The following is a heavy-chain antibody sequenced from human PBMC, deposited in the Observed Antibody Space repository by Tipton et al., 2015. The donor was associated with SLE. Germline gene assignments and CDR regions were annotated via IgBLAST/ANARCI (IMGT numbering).Heavy chain of an antibody. CDR3: ARSHCSSPSCYSYYYMNV. CDR2: IYTRGSA. CDR1: GGSISSGTYY. D-gene: IGHD2-2*02. Sequence: TLSLTCTVSGGSISSGTYYWSWIRQPAGKGLEWIGRIYTRGSANYNPSLKSRVTISVDTSKNQFSLKLSSVTAADTAVYYCARSHCSSPSCYSYYYMNVWGKGTPVSVSS. J-gene: IGHJ6*03. V-gene: IGHV4-61*02.